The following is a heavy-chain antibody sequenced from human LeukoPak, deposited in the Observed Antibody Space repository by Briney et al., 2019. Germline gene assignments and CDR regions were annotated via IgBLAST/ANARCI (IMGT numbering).Heavy chain of an antibody. CDR3: TSQGYDFWSGYPYFDY. V-gene: IGHV3-49*03. Sequence: PGRSLRLSCTASGFTFGDYAMSWFRQAPGKGLEWVGFIRSKAYGGTTEYAASVKGRFTISRDDSKSIAYLQMSSLKTEDTAVYYCTSQGYDFWSGYPYFDYWGQGTLVTVSS. CDR1: GFTFGDYA. D-gene: IGHD3-3*01. J-gene: IGHJ4*02. CDR2: IRSKAYGGTT.